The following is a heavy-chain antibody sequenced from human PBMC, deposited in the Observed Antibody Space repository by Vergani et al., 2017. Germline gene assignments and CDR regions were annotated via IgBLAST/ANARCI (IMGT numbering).Heavy chain of an antibody. Sequence: EVQLLESGGGLVQPGGSLRLSCAASGFTFSSYAMSWVRQAPGKGLELVSAISGSGGSTYYADSVKGRFTISRDNSKNTLYLQMNSLRAEDTAVYYCAKVGNAGYSSGWLNYWGQGTLVTVSS. V-gene: IGHV3-23*01. CDR3: AKVGNAGYSSGWLNY. CDR1: GFTFSSYA. J-gene: IGHJ4*02. CDR2: ISGSGGST. D-gene: IGHD6-19*01.